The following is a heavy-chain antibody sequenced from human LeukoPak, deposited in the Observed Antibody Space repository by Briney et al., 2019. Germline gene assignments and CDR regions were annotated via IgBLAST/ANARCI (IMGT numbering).Heavy chain of an antibody. V-gene: IGHV4-4*09. D-gene: IGHD3-3*01. CDR1: GVSIRPYY. CDR3: ARLSAAVHLGAFDL. Sequence: SETLSLTCAVPGVSIRPYYWAWIRQPPGKGLEWIGYIHTSGSNNQYPSLKSRVTISVDKSKNHFSLRLTSVTAADTAVYYCARLSAAVHLGAFDLWGQGTMVTVSS. J-gene: IGHJ3*01. CDR2: IHTSGSN.